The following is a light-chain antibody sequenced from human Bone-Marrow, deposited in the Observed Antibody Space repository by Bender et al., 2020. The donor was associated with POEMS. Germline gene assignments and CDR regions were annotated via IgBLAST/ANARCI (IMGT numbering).Light chain of an antibody. Sequence: QSALTQPASMSGSPGQSITISCTGSSSDIGAYNFVSWFQQHPGKGPKLLIYDVTSRPSGVSNRFSGSQSGYTASLTISGLQAEDEAEYYCCSYAGSSTSVVFGGGTKLTFL. CDR3: CSYAGSSTSVV. V-gene: IGLV2-23*02. J-gene: IGLJ2*01. CDR1: SSDIGAYNF. CDR2: DVT.